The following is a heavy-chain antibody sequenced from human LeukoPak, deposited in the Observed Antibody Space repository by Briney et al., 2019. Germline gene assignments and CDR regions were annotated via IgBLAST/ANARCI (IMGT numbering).Heavy chain of an antibody. CDR3: VYGSDSDYGGYPGLFDY. J-gene: IGHJ4*02. CDR1: GFTFSTYA. CDR2: ITGSGDST. Sequence: PGGSLRLSCAASGFTFSTYAMSWVRQAPGKGLEWVSAITGSGDSTYYTDSVKGRFSVSRDNSKNTVYLQMNSLRVEDTAVYYCVYGSDSDYGGYPGLFDYWGQGTLVTVSS. V-gene: IGHV3-23*01. D-gene: IGHD4/OR15-4a*01.